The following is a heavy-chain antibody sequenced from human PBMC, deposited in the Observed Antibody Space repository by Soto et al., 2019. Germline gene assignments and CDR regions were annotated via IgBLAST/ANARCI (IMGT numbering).Heavy chain of an antibody. CDR2: IYGSGRT. J-gene: IGHJ4*02. CDR1: GFIVSSYN. V-gene: IGHV3-53*01. CDR3: GSFKGNCSGGSCSLALCDY. Sequence: GGSLRLSCAASGFIVSSYNMSWVRQAPGKGLEWVSVIYGSGRTYYADSVKGRFTISRDNSKNTLNLQMSSVRAEDTAVYYCGSFKGNCSGGSCSLALCDYWGQGTLVPVSS. D-gene: IGHD2-15*01.